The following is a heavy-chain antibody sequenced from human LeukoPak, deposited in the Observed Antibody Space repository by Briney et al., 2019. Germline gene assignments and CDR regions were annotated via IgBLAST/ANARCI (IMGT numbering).Heavy chain of an antibody. Sequence: GGSLRLSCAASGFTFSSYWMHWVRQAPGKGLAWVSRINSDGSSTSYADSVKGRFTISRDNAKNTLYLQMNSLRAGDTAVYYCARGRNFDYWGQGTLVTVSS. CDR1: GFTFSSYW. V-gene: IGHV3-74*01. CDR3: ARGRNFDY. CDR2: INSDGSST. J-gene: IGHJ4*02.